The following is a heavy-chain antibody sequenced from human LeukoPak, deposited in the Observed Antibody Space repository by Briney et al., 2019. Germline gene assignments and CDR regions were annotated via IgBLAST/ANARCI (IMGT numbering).Heavy chain of an antibody. J-gene: IGHJ3*02. Sequence: GGSLQISCKGSGYSFTSYWIGWVRPMPGRGLEWMGIIYPGDSDTSYSPSFQGQVTISADKSSSTAYLQWSSLKASDTAMYYCARQTLPRDYHDSSGYYNDDAFDIWGQGTMVTVSS. V-gene: IGHV5-51*01. D-gene: IGHD3-22*01. CDR1: GYSFTSYW. CDR2: IYPGDSDT. CDR3: ARQTLPRDYHDSSGYYNDDAFDI.